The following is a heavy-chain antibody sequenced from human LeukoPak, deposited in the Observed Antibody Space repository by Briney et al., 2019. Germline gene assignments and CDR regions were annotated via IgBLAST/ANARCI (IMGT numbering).Heavy chain of an antibody. CDR3: ARDRGYGFDY. Sequence: SETLSLTCTVSSGSISSYYWSWIRQPPGKGLEWIGYIYYSGSTNYNPSLKSRVTISVDTSKNQFSLKLSSVTAADTAVYYCARDRGYGFDYWGQGTLVTVSS. CDR1: SGSISSYY. J-gene: IGHJ4*02. V-gene: IGHV4-59*01. CDR2: IYYSGST. D-gene: IGHD5-18*01.